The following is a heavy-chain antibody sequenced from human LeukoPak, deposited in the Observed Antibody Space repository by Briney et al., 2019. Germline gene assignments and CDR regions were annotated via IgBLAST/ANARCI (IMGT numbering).Heavy chain of an antibody. CDR3: TRDRYTYADFDY. D-gene: IGHD5-18*01. J-gene: IGHJ4*02. Sequence: GGSLRLSCAASGFTFSSYSMNWVRQAPGKGLVWVSHINSDGSTTTYADSVKGRFTISRDNAKNTLYLQMNSLRVEDTAVYYCTRDRYTYADFDYWGQGILVTVSS. CDR2: INSDGSTT. CDR1: GFTFSSYS. V-gene: IGHV3-74*01.